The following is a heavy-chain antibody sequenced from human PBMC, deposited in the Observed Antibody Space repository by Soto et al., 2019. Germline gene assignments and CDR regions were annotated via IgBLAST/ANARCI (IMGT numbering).Heavy chain of an antibody. CDR2: ISKDGSNK. Sequence: GGSLRLSCAASGFTFSTYGMHWVRQAPGKRPEWVAVISKDGSNKYYTESVKGRFTISRDNSKNTLYLQMNSLRAEDTAVYYCAKDHDAYGDYFDYWGQGALVTVSS. J-gene: IGHJ4*02. D-gene: IGHD4-17*01. CDR3: AKDHDAYGDYFDY. CDR1: GFTFSTYG. V-gene: IGHV3-30*18.